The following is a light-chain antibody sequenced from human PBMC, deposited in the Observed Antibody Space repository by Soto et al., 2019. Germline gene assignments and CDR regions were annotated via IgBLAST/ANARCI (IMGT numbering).Light chain of an antibody. CDR3: QQRSTWLYT. V-gene: IGKV3-11*02. J-gene: IGKJ2*01. Sequence: EIFLAQSPATLSLSPGERATLSCKASQDVSIFLAWYQQKPGQAPRLLIHAASNRATAVPARFSGSGSGRAFTLTITSLEPQDFAVDDCQQRSTWLYTFGQGTKLEV. CDR1: QDVSIF. CDR2: AAS.